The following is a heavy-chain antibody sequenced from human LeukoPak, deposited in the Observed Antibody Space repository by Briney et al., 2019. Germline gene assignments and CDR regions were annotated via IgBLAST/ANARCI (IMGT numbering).Heavy chain of an antibody. CDR2: ISSSSYI. CDR1: GFTFSSYS. Sequence: GGSLRLSCAASGFTFSSYSMNWVRQAPGKGLEWVSSISSSSYIYYADSVKGRFTISRDNAKNSLYLQMNSLRAEGTAVYYCARESSTSYAFDYWGQGTLVTVSS. J-gene: IGHJ4*02. V-gene: IGHV3-21*01. CDR3: ARESSTSYAFDY. D-gene: IGHD2-2*01.